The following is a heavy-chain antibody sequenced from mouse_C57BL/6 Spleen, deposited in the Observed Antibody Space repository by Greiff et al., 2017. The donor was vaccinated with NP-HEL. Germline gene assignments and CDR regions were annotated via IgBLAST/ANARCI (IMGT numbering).Heavy chain of an antibody. V-gene: IGHV5-16*01. CDR2: INYDGSST. CDR1: GFTFSDYY. CDR3: ARAPGYAMDY. J-gene: IGHJ4*01. Sequence: DVHLVSSEGGLVQPGSSMKLSCTASGFTFSDYYMAWVRQVPEKGLEWVANINYDGSSTYYLDSLKSRFIISRDNAKNILYLQMSSLKSEDTATYYCARAPGYAMDYWGQGTSVTVSS.